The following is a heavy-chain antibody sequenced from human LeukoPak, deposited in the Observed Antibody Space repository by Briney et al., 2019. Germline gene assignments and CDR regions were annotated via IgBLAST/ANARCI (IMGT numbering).Heavy chain of an antibody. CDR2: IYHSGST. V-gene: IGHV4-30-2*01. CDR1: GGSISSGGYY. CDR3: ARSSGQLTSPRAWFDP. D-gene: IGHD2-2*01. Sequence: SQTLSLTCTVSGGSISSGGYYWSWIRQPPGKGLEWIGYIYHSGSTYYNPSLKSRATISVDRSKNQFSLKLSSVTAADTAVYYCARSSGQLTSPRAWFDPWGQGTLVTVSS. J-gene: IGHJ5*02.